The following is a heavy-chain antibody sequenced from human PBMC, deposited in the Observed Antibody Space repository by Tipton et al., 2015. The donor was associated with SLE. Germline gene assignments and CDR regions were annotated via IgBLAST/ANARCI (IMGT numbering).Heavy chain of an antibody. CDR3: AGVLDYDNNVYFDY. CDR1: GGAIIGHH. CDR2: VYYNEPT. J-gene: IGHJ4*02. D-gene: IGHD4-17*01. Sequence: TLSLTCTVSGGAIIGHHWSWIRQPPGKGLEWIGYVYYNEPTAYNPSLSSRLTMSLDMSRNQFSLRLRSVTAADTAVYYCAGVLDYDNNVYFDYWGQGTLVFVSS. V-gene: IGHV4-59*11.